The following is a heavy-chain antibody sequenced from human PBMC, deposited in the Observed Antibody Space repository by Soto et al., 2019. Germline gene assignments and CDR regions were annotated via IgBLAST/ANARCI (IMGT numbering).Heavy chain of an antibody. J-gene: IGHJ6*02. D-gene: IGHD3-10*01. Sequence: PSETLSLTCAVYGGSFSGYYWSWIRQPPGKGLEWIGEINHSGSTNYNPSLKSRVNISVDTSKNQFSLKLSSVTAADTAVFYCARVRVKYYYGSGSYYPFSFGMDVWGQGTTVTVSS. CDR2: INHSGST. V-gene: IGHV4-34*01. CDR3: ARVRVKYYYGSGSYYPFSFGMDV. CDR1: GGSFSGYY.